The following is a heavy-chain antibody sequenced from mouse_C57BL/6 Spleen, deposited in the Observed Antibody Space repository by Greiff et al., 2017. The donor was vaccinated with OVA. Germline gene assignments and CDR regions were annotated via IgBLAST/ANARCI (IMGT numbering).Heavy chain of an antibody. J-gene: IGHJ2*01. CDR3: ALGYYGSPFDY. D-gene: IGHD1-1*01. CDR1: GYAFSSSW. Sequence: VQLQQSGPELVKPGASVKISCKASGYAFSSSWMNWVKQRPGKGLEWIGRIYPGDGDTNYNGKFKGKATLTADKSSSTAYMQLSSLTSEDSAVYFCALGYYGSPFDYWGQGTTLTVSS. V-gene: IGHV1-82*01. CDR2: IYPGDGDT.